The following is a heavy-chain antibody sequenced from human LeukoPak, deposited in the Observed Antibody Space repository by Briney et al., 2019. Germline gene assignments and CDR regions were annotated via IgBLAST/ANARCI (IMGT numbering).Heavy chain of an antibody. Sequence: GWSLRLSCAASGFTFSSYWMHWVRQAAGKGVVWVSRINSDGSSTSYADSVKGRFTISRDNAKHTLYLQMNSLRAEDTAVYYCARDLVSAFQHWGQGTLVTVSS. D-gene: IGHD3-16*02. J-gene: IGHJ1*01. CDR3: ARDLVSAFQH. CDR1: GFTFSSYW. CDR2: INSDGSST. V-gene: IGHV3-74*01.